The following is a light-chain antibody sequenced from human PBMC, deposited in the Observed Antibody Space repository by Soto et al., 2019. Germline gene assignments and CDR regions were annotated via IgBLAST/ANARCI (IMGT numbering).Light chain of an antibody. CDR1: SSDVGVYNS. V-gene: IGLV2-8*01. CDR2: DVS. J-gene: IGLJ1*01. CDR3: SSYAGTHIV. Sequence: QSALTQPPSASGSPGQSVAISCTGTSSDVGVYNSVSWYQQHPAQAPKLMIYDVSKRPSGVPDRFSGSKSGNTASLTVPGLQAEDEADYYCSSYAGTHIVFGTGTKLTVL.